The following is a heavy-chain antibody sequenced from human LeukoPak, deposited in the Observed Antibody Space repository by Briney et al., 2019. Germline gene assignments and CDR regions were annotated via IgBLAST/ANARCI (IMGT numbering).Heavy chain of an antibody. CDR1: GFRFSGYA. D-gene: IGHD2-8*02. V-gene: IGHV3-21*05. CDR3: ARGGTGAFDY. Sequence: GGSLRLSCTVSGFRFSGYAMDWIRQAPGKGLEWISYISSRSTYISDADSVKGRFTISRDNAKNLLFLQMNSLRVEDTALYYCARGGTGAFDYWGQGILVTVSS. CDR2: ISSRSTYI. J-gene: IGHJ4*02.